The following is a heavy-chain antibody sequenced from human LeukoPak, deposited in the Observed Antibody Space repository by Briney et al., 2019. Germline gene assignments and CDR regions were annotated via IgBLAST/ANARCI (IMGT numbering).Heavy chain of an antibody. D-gene: IGHD6-13*01. V-gene: IGHV4-61*01. Sequence: SETLSLTCTVSGGSISSSSYYWSWIRQPPGKGLEWIGYIYYSGSTNYNPSLKSRVTISVDTSKNQFSLKLSSVTAADTAVYYCARGRRIAAAGDAFDIWGQGTMVTVSS. CDR1: GGSISSSSYY. J-gene: IGHJ3*02. CDR3: ARGRRIAAAGDAFDI. CDR2: IYYSGST.